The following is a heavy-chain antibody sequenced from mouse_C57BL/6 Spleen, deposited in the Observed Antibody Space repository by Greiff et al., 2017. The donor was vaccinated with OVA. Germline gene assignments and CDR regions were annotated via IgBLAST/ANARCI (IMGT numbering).Heavy chain of an antibody. V-gene: IGHV5-17*01. CDR1: GFTFSDYG. Sequence: EVQGVESGGGLVKPGGSLKLSCAASGFTFSDYGMHWVRQAPEQGLEWVAYISSGSSTIYYADTVKGRFTISRDNAKNTQFLQMTSLRSEDTAMYYCARNGFAYWGQGTLVTVSA. CDR3: ARNGFAY. CDR2: ISSGSSTI. J-gene: IGHJ3*01.